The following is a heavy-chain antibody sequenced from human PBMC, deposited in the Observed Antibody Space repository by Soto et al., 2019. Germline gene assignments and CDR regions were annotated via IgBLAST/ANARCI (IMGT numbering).Heavy chain of an antibody. CDR2: IIPIFGTA. V-gene: IGHV1-69*13. Sequence: ASVKVSCKASGGTFSSYAISWVRQAPGQGLEWMGGIIPIFGTANYAQKFQGRVTITADESTSTAYMELSGLRSEDTAVYYCARERRIQPSNWFDPWGQGTLVTVSS. J-gene: IGHJ5*02. D-gene: IGHD1-1*01. CDR1: GGTFSSYA. CDR3: ARERRIQPSNWFDP.